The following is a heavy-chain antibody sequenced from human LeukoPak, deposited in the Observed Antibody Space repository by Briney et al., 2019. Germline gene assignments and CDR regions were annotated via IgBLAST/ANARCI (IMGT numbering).Heavy chain of an antibody. CDR1: GYTFTVFH. CDR2: INPNSGST. J-gene: IGHJ4*02. V-gene: IGHV1-46*01. CDR3: ARVGGSYLLGY. Sequence: ASVKVSCKASGYTFTVFHMHWVRQAPGQGLEWMGRINPNSGSTSYAQKFQGRVTMTRDMSTSTVYMELSSLGSEDTAVYYCARVGGSYLLGYWGQGTLVTVSS. D-gene: IGHD1-26*01.